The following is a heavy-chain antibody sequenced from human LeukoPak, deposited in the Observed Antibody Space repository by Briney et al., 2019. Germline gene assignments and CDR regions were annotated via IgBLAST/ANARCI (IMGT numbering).Heavy chain of an antibody. CDR1: GFTLSSYA. J-gene: IGHJ6*03. V-gene: IGHV3-66*01. D-gene: IGHD5-18*01. CDR2: IYSGTI. CDR3: ARGPDQLRYVHYYMDV. Sequence: GGSLRLSCAASGFTLSSYAMSWVRQAPGKGLEWVSFIYSGTIHYSDSVKGRFTISRDNSKNTLYLQMNSLRAEDTAVYYCARGPDQLRYVHYYMDVWGKGTTVTVSS.